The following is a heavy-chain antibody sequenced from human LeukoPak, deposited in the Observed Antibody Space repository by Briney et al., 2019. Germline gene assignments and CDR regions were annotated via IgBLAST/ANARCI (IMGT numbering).Heavy chain of an antibody. V-gene: IGHV3-21*01. J-gene: IGHJ4*02. CDR2: ISSSSSYI. Sequence: GGSLRLSCAASGFTFSSYSMNWVRQAPGKGLEWVSSISSSSSYIYYADSVKGRFTISRDNAKNSLFLQMNSLRAEDTAVYYCARDLIAGTTYWGQGTLVTVSS. CDR3: ARDLIAGTTY. D-gene: IGHD1/OR15-1a*01. CDR1: GFTFSSYS.